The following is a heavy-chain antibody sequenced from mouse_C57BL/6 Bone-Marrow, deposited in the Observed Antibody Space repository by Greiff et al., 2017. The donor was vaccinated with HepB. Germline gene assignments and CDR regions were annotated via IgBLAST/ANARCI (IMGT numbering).Heavy chain of an antibody. D-gene: IGHD1-1*01. J-gene: IGHJ2*01. Sequence: EVKLQQSGPELVKPGASVKISCKASGYTFTDYYMNWVKQSHGKSLEWIGDINPNNGGTSYNQKFKGKATLTVDKSSSTAYMELRSLTSEDSAVYYCARSYGSFFFDYWGQGTTLTVSS. V-gene: IGHV1-26*01. CDR2: INPNNGGT. CDR1: GYTFTDYY. CDR3: ARSYGSFFFDY.